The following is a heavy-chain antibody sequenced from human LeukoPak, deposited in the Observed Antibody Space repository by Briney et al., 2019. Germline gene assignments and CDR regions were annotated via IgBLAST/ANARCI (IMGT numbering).Heavy chain of an antibody. Sequence: GGSLRLSCAASRFTVSSNYMSWVRQAPGKGLEWVSVIYSGGSTYYADSVKGRFTISRDNSKNTLYLQMNSLRAEDTAVYYCARVGPYGSSGYYYWGFDYWGQGTLVTVSS. J-gene: IGHJ4*02. CDR2: IYSGGST. D-gene: IGHD3-22*01. CDR3: ARVGPYGSSGYYYWGFDY. CDR1: RFTVSSNY. V-gene: IGHV3-53*01.